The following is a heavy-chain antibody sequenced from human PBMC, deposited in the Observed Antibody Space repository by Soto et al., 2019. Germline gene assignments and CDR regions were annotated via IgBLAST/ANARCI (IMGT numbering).Heavy chain of an antibody. D-gene: IGHD6-19*01. CDR2: ISSSGSTI. CDR3: ARGSRIIAVAGPEGYYYYGMDV. Sequence: EVQLVESGGGLVQPGGSLRLSCAASGFTFSSYEMNWVRQAPGKGLEWVSYISSSGSTIYYADSVKGRFTISRDNAKNSPFLQLNSLRAEDTAVYYCARGSRIIAVAGPEGYYYYGMDVWGQGTTVTVSS. V-gene: IGHV3-48*03. J-gene: IGHJ6*02. CDR1: GFTFSSYE.